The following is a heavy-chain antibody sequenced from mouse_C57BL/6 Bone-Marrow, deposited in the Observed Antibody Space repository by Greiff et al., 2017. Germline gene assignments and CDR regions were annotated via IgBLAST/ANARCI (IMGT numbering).Heavy chain of an antibody. D-gene: IGHD1-3*01. V-gene: IGHV1-81*01. CDR1: GYTFTSYG. Sequence: QVQLKQSGAELARPGASVKLSCKASGYTFTSYGISWVKRRTGQGLEWIGEIYPRSGNTYYNEKFKGKATLTADKSSSTAYMELRSLTSEDSAVYFCARGAQAKFNFYYAMDYWGQGTSVTVSS. CDR3: ARGAQAKFNFYYAMDY. CDR2: IYPRSGNT. J-gene: IGHJ4*01.